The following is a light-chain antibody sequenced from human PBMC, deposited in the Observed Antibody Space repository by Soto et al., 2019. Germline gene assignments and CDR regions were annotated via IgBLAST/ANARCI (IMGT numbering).Light chain of an antibody. CDR2: DAS. Sequence: EIVMTQSPATLSVSPGERATLSCRASQSVNSNLAWYRQKPGQAPRLLISDASTRANGVPARFSGSGSGTAFPLTISSLQSEDSGIYYCHQYNFWPPLTFGGGTKVEIK. CDR3: HQYNFWPPLT. CDR1: QSVNSN. V-gene: IGKV3-15*01. J-gene: IGKJ4*01.